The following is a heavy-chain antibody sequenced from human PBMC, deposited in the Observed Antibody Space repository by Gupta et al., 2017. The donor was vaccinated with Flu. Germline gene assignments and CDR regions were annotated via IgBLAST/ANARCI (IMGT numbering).Heavy chain of an antibody. CDR1: GYTFSSYG. V-gene: IGHV1-18*01. J-gene: IGHJ4*02. CDR2: ISGYNCNR. D-gene: IGHD3-3*01. CDR3: ARSPPSYDFWSGYYTGFDY. Sequence: VQLVQSGGEVNKPWASVTVSCKASGYTFSSYGISWVRQAPGQGLEWMGWISGYNCNRNLAQKFQGRVTMTTDTSTSTAYMELRSLTSDDTAVYYCARSPPSYDFWSGYYTGFDYWGQGNLVTVSS.